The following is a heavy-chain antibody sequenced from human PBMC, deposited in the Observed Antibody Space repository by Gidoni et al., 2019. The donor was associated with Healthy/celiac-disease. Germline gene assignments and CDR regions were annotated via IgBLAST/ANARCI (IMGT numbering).Heavy chain of an antibody. D-gene: IGHD3-3*01. CDR1: GFTFSSYG. CDR3: ATYRSTHYDFWSGYPYYFDY. J-gene: IGHJ4*02. CDR2: ISYDGSNK. V-gene: IGHV3-30*03. Sequence: QVQLVESGGGVVQPGRSLRLSCAASGFTFSSYGMHWVRQAPGKGLEWVAVISYDGSNKYYADSVKGRFTISRDNSKNTLYLQMNSLRAEDTAVYYCATYRSTHYDFWSGYPYYFDYWGQGTLVTVSS.